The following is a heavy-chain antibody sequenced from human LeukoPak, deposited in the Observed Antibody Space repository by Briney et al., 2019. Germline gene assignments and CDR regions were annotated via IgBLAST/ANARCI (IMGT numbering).Heavy chain of an antibody. CDR3: ARKPLRYFDWLMADYYGMDV. CDR1: GYTFTSYG. CDR2: ISAYNGNA. V-gene: IGHV1-18*01. Sequence: GASVKVSCRASGYTFTSYGISWVRQAPGQGLEWIGWISAYNGNANYAQKLQGRVTMTTDTSTSTAYMELRSLRSDDTAVYYCARKPLRYFDWLMADYYGMDVWGQGTTVTVSS. D-gene: IGHD3-9*01. J-gene: IGHJ6*02.